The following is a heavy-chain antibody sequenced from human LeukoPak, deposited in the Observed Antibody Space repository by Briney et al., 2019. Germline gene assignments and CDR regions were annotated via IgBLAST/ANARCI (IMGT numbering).Heavy chain of an antibody. CDR3: VTSSAVGGAQRAFDY. D-gene: IGHD3-10*01. V-gene: IGHV1-2*02. Sequence: ASVKVSCKASGYTFTGYCIHWVRQAPGQGLEWLGWINPNADDTKYAQKFQGRVTVTGDTSISTAYMELSRLRSDDTAVYYCVTSSAVGGAQRAFDYWGQGTLVTVSS. CDR2: INPNADDT. CDR1: GYTFTGYC. J-gene: IGHJ4*02.